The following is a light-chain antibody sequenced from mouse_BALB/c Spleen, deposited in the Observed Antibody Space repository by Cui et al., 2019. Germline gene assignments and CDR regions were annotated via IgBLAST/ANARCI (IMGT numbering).Light chain of an antibody. CDR1: QSISNN. CDR2: YAS. Sequence: IVLTQSPATLSVTPGDSVSLSCRARQSISNNLHWYQQKSHGSPRLLIKYASKSIAGIPSRFSGSGSGTDFTLSINSVETEDFGMYFCQQSNSWPIFTFGSGTKLEIK. CDR3: QQSNSWPIFT. V-gene: IGKV5-43*01. J-gene: IGKJ4*01.